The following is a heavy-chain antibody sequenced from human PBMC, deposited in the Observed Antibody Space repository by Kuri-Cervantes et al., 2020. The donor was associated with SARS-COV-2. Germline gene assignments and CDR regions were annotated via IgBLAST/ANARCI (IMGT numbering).Heavy chain of an antibody. V-gene: IGHV5-10-1*01. D-gene: IGHD1-1*01. CDR3: AREMSESTSGSWFDP. J-gene: IGHJ5*02. CDR2: IDPSDSYT. Sequence: GESLKISCQGSGYSFKNFWISWVRQMPGKGLEWMGRIDPSDSYTHYNPSFQGHVTISADKSISTAYLEWRSLRASDTAMYFCAREMSESTSGSWFDPWGQGTLVTVSS. CDR1: GYSFKNFW.